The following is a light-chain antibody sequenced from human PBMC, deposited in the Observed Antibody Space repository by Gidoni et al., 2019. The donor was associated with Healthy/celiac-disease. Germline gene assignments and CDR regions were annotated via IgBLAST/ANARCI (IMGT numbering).Light chain of an antibody. Sequence: AIRMTQSPSSFSASTGDRVTITCRASQGISSYLAWYQQQPGKAPKLLIYAASTLQSGVPSRFSGSGSGTDFTLTISCLQSEDFATDYCQQYYSYPLTFGGGTKVEIK. CDR1: QGISSY. J-gene: IGKJ4*01. CDR2: AAS. V-gene: IGKV1-8*01. CDR3: QQYYSYPLT.